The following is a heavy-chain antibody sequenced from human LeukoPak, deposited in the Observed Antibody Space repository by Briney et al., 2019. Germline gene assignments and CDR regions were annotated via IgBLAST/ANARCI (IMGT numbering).Heavy chain of an antibody. CDR1: GFTFSDYS. CDR2: IGIDSGNT. D-gene: IGHD1-26*01. CDR3: ARHPLVGATLIDY. J-gene: IGHJ4*02. V-gene: IGHV3-48*01. Sequence: PGGSLRLSCAASGFTFSDYSMNWVRQAPGKGLEWISYIGIDSGNTNYADSVKGRFTISGDKAKNSLYLQMNSLRVEDTAVYYCARHPLVGATLIDYWGQGTLVTVSS.